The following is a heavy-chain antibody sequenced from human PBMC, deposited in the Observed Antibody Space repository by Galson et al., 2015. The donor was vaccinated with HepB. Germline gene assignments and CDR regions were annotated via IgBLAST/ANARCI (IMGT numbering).Heavy chain of an antibody. CDR3: AREAGNYGDPYFDY. CDR2: IWYDGSNK. CDR1: GFTFSSYG. V-gene: IGHV3-33*01. J-gene: IGHJ4*02. Sequence: SLRLSCAASGFTFSSYGMHWVRQAPGKGLEWVAVIWYDGSNKYYADSVKGRFTISRDNSKNTLYLQMNSLRAEDTAVYYCAREAGNYGDPYFDYWGQGTLVTVSS. D-gene: IGHD4-17*01.